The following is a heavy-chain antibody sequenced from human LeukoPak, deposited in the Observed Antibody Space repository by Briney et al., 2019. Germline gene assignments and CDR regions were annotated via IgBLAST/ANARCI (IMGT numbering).Heavy chain of an antibody. Sequence: ASVKVSCKASGYTFTGYYMHWVRQAPGQGLEWMGWINPNSGGTNYAQKFQGRVTMTRDTSISTAYMELYYCARDINYYGSGSYYDYWGQGTLVTVSS. V-gene: IGHV1-2*02. CDR1: GYTFTGYY. CDR2: INPNSGGT. D-gene: IGHD3-10*01. CDR3: SYYDY. J-gene: IGHJ4*02.